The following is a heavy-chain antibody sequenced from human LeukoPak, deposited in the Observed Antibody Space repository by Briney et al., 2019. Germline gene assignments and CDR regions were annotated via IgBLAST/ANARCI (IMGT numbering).Heavy chain of an antibody. D-gene: IGHD3-10*01. Sequence: ASVKVSCKASGYTFTGYYMHWVRQAPGQGLEWMGIINPSGGSTSYAQKFQGRVTMTRDTSTSTVYMELSSLRSEDTAVYYCARAGYYYYGSGSYDPWGQGTLVTVSS. J-gene: IGHJ5*02. CDR3: ARAGYYYYGSGSYDP. CDR2: INPSGGST. V-gene: IGHV1-46*01. CDR1: GYTFTGYY.